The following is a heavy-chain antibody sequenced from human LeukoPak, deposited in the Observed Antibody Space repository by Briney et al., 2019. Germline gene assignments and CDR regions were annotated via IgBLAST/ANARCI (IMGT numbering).Heavy chain of an antibody. CDR2: VHFSGST. V-gene: IGHV4-4*07. CDR1: SASVTSHH. Sequence: ETLSLTCAVSSASVTSHHWAWIRQPAGKRLEGVGRVHFSGSTNYNPSLGGRVAISLDKSKNELSLTLNSVSAADTAVYYCARDDSSRDDSGGYHFWGRGVLVTVSS. CDR3: ARDDSSRDDSGGYHF. D-gene: IGHD3-22*01. J-gene: IGHJ4*02.